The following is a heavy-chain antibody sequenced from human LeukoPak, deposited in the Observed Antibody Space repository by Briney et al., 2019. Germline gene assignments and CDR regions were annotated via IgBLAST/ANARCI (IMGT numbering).Heavy chain of an antibody. J-gene: IGHJ3*01. CDR2: INSDASST. V-gene: IGHV3-74*01. CDR3: ARVQGHPPNGLDV. CDR1: GFTFSSYW. D-gene: IGHD2-8*01. Sequence: GESLRLSCAASGFTFSSYWMHWVRQAPGKGLVWVSRINSDASSTSYADSVKGRFTISRDNAKSTLYLQMNSLRAEDTAVYYCARVQGHPPNGLDVWGQGTMVTVSS.